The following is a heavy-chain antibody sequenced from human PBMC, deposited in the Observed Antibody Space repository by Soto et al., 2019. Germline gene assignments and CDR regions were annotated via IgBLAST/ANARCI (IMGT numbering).Heavy chain of an antibody. J-gene: IGHJ4*02. V-gene: IGHV1-46*01. CDR1: GYTFTSYG. D-gene: IGHD3-22*01. Sequence: ASVKVSCKASGYTFTSYGISWVRQAPGQGLGWMGIINPSGGRTTYAQKFQGRVTMTRDTSTSTFHMELSSLTSEDTAVYYCAGLYHYDSSGYYDYWGQGTLVTVSS. CDR2: INPSGGRT. CDR3: AGLYHYDSSGYYDY.